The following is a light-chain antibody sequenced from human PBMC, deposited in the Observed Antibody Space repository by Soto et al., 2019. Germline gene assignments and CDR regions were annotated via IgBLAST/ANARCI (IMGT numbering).Light chain of an antibody. CDR3: SSYTSSSTLEGV. J-gene: IGLJ3*02. CDR1: SSDVGGYNY. V-gene: IGLV2-14*01. Sequence: HSALTQPASVSGSPGQSITISCTGTSSDVGGYNYVSWYQQHPGKAPKLMIYDVSNRPSGVSNRFSGSKSGNTASLTISGLQAEDEADYYCSSYTSSSTLEGVFGGGTKLTVL. CDR2: DVS.